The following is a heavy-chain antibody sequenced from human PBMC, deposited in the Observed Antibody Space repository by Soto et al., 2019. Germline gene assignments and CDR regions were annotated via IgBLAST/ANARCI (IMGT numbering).Heavy chain of an antibody. V-gene: IGHV3-23*01. D-gene: IGHD2-2*01. CDR1: GFTFSSYA. CDR3: AKDSEVEIVVVPAASPFDY. CDR2: ISGSGGST. Sequence: QPGGSLRLSCAASGFTFSSYAMSWVRQAPGKGLEWVSAISGSGGSTYYADSVKGRFTISRDNSKNTLYLQMNSLRAEDTAVYYCAKDSEVEIVVVPAASPFDYWGQGTLVTVSS. J-gene: IGHJ4*02.